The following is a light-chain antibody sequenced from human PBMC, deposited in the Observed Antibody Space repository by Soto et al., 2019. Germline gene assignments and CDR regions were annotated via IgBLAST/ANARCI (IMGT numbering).Light chain of an antibody. J-gene: IGKJ1*01. CDR3: QQYNNWPPWT. CDR2: GAS. CDR1: QSISSN. V-gene: IGKV3-15*01. Sequence: EIVMTQSPATLSVSPGEGATLSCRASQSISSNLAWYQQKPGQAPRLLIYGASTRASGIPARFSGSGSGTEFTLTISSLQSEDFAVYYCQQYNNWPPWTFGQGTKVDIK.